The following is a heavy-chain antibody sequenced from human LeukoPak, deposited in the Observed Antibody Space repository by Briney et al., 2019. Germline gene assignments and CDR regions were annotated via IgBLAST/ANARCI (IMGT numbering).Heavy chain of an antibody. J-gene: IGHJ4*02. V-gene: IGHV3-23*01. CDR2: ISPGGPT. Sequence: GGSLRLSCAGSGFPFSSHGMNWVRQAPGKGLEWVSGISPGGPTYYADSVKGRFTISRDDSKSTLYLQMKNLRAEDTAVYYCAKDGAWLRFDDWGQGILVSVSS. CDR3: AKDGAWLRFDD. CDR1: GFPFSSHG. D-gene: IGHD5-12*01.